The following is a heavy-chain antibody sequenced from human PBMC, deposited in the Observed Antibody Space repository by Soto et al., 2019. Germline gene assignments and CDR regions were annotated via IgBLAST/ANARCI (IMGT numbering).Heavy chain of an antibody. CDR1: TSIFTRYW. D-gene: IGHD2-21*01. Sequence: GGSLRLSFAASTSIFTRYWMSWVRQAPGKGLEWVANINQDGSEKYYVDSVKGRFTISRDNAKNSLYLQMNSLRAEDTAVYSCARDGDGYNSPFDYWGLGTLVTVSS. CDR2: INQDGSEK. CDR3: ARDGDGYNSPFDY. V-gene: IGHV3-7*05. J-gene: IGHJ4*02.